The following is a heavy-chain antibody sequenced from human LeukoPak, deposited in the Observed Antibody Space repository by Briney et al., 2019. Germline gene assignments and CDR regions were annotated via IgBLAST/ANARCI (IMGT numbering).Heavy chain of an antibody. D-gene: IGHD4-17*01. J-gene: IGHJ6*02. CDR1: GGSISSYY. CDR2: INQDGSEK. V-gene: IGHV3-7*01. CDR3: ARGLTTVTTSGFRVYYYYSAMDV. Sequence: PSETLSLTCTVSGGSISSYYWSWIRQPPGKGLEWVANINQDGSEKYYVDSVRGRVTISRDNTKNSLYLQMNSLRAEDTAVYYCARGLTTVTTSGFRVYYYYSAMDVWGQGTTVTVSS.